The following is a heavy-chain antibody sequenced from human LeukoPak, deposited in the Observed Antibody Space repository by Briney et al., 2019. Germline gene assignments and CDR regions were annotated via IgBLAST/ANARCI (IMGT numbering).Heavy chain of an antibody. CDR1: GFTFSSYW. CDR2: IKQDGSEK. J-gene: IGHJ4*02. V-gene: IGHV3-7*01. D-gene: IGHD7-27*01. CDR3: ARDLETGVPNYFDY. Sequence: PGGSLRLSCAASGFTFSSYWMSWVRQAPGKGLEWVANIKQDGSEKYYVDFVKGRFTISRDNAKNSLYLQMNSLRAEDTAVYYCARDLETGVPNYFDYWGQGTLVTVSS.